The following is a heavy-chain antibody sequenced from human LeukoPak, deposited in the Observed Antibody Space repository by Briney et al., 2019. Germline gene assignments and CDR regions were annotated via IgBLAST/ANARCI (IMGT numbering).Heavy chain of an antibody. D-gene: IGHD3-10*01. J-gene: IGHJ4*02. CDR1: GFTFSSYA. V-gene: IGHV3-30*04. CDR2: ISYDGSNK. CDR3: ARDALDEFYFDY. Sequence: GRSLRLSCAASGFTFSSYAMHWVRQAPGKGLGWVAVISYDGSNKYYADSVKGRFTISRDNSKNTLYLQMNSLRAEDTAVYYCARDALDEFYFDYWGQGTLVTVSS.